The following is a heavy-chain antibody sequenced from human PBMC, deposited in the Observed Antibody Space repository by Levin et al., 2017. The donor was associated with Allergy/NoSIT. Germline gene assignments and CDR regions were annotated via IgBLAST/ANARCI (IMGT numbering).Heavy chain of an antibody. CDR2: IYYSGST. CDR1: GGSISSSSYY. D-gene: IGHD2-2*01. V-gene: IGHV4-39*01. Sequence: SSETLSLTCTVSGGSISSSSYYWGWIRQPPGTGLEWIGSIYYSGSTYYNPSLKSRVTISVDTSKNQFSLKLSSVTAADTAVYYCACGHQLLSSNWFDPWGQGTLVTVSS. J-gene: IGHJ5*02. CDR3: ACGHQLLSSNWFDP.